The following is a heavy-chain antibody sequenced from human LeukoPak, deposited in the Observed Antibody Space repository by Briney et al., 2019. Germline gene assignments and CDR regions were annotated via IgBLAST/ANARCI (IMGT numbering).Heavy chain of an antibody. J-gene: IGHJ4*02. D-gene: IGHD6-13*01. Sequence: GGSLRLSCAASGFTFSSYSMNWVRQAPGKGLEWVSSISSSSSYIYYADSVKGRFTISRDNAKNSLYLQMNSLRAEDTAVYYCARDRGYSSSWGDYWGQGTLVTVSS. CDR1: GFTFSSYS. V-gene: IGHV3-21*01. CDR2: ISSSSSYI. CDR3: ARDRGYSSSWGDY.